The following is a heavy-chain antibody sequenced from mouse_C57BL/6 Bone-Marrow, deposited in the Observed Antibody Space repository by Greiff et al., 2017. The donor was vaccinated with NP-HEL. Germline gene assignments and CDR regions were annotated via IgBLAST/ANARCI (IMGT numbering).Heavy chain of an antibody. CDR3: ARSPFITTVVAPFAY. V-gene: IGHV5-6*02. D-gene: IGHD1-1*01. CDR1: GFTFSSYG. J-gene: IGHJ3*01. Sequence: DVKLVESGGDLVKPGGSLKLSCAASGFTFSSYGMSWVRQTPDKRLEWVATISSGGSYTYYPDSVKGRFTISRDNAKNTLYLQMSSLKSEDTAMYYCARSPFITTVVAPFAYWGQGTLVTVSA. CDR2: ISSGGSYT.